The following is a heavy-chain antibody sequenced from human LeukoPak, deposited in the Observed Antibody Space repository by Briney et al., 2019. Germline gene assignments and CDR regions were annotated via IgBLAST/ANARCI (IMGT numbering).Heavy chain of an antibody. D-gene: IGHD3-16*02. CDR1: GFTFSDYH. CDR2: ISDSGSPI. CDR3: ARGQLSSYGLFDY. V-gene: IGHV3-11*01. J-gene: IGHJ4*02. Sequence: PGGSLRLSCAGSGFTFSDYHMSWIRQAPGKGLEWVSSISDSGSPIYYADSVKGRFTISRDNAKNSLYVQMNSLRAEDTALYYCARGQLSSYGLFDYWGQGTLVTVSS.